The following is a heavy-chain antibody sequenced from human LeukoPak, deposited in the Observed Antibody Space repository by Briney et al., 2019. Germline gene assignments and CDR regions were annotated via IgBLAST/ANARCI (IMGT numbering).Heavy chain of an antibody. J-gene: IGHJ4*02. CDR1: GDTFTSYY. CDR2: INPSDGNT. CDR3: ARAFYGLGAD. Sequence: ASVKVSCKSSGDTFTSYYIHWVRQAPGQGLEWIGLINPSDGNTRYAQKFQDRVTMTRDTSTSTVYMDLSSLRSEDAAVYYCARAFYGLGADWGQGTLVTVSS. D-gene: IGHD4-17*01. V-gene: IGHV1-46*01.